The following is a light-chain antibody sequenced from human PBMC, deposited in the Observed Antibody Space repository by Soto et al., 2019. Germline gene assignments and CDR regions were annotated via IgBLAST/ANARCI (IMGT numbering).Light chain of an antibody. CDR1: QSVANTY. CDR2: GAS. J-gene: IGKJ4*01. Sequence: DIVLTQSPGTLSLSPGDGATLSCRASQSVANTYLAWYRQEPGQAPRLLIYGASNRAPGTPDRFSGSGSGTDFTLTITRLEPEDFAMYYCQQYGGSSPLTFGGGTKLEIK. CDR3: QQYGGSSPLT. V-gene: IGKV3-20*01.